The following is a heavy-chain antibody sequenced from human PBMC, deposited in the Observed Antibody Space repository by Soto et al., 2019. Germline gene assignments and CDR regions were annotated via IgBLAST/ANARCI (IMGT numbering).Heavy chain of an antibody. D-gene: IGHD3-10*01. CDR1: GFTFSSYS. CDR2: ISSSSSYI. V-gene: IGHV3-21*01. CDR3: ARFGELFYYYYGMDV. Sequence: EVQLVESGGGLVKPGGSLRLSCAASGFTFSSYSMNWVRQAPGKGLEWVSSISSSSSYIYYADSVKGRFTISRDNAKNSLYLQMNSLRAEDTAVYYCARFGELFYYYYGMDVWGQGTTVTDSS. J-gene: IGHJ6*02.